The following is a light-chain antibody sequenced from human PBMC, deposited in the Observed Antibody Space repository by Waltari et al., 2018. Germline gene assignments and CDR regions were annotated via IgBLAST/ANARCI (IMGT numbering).Light chain of an antibody. CDR1: NIGSRS. CDR2: YDT. CDR3: QVWDSSRAQVL. J-gene: IGLJ3*02. V-gene: IGLV3-21*04. Sequence: SYVLTQPHSVSVAPGQTARITCGINNIGSRSVHWCQQRPGQAPGVVIYYDTDRPSGIPERFSGSNSGDTATLTISRVEAGDEADYYCQVWDSSRAQVLFGGGTRLTVL.